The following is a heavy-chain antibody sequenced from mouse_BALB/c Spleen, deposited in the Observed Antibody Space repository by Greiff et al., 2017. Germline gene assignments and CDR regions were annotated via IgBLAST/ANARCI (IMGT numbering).Heavy chain of an antibody. J-gene: IGHJ4*01. CDR3: ARVGYSAMDY. V-gene: IGHV5-6-5*01. Sequence: EVKLVESGGGLVKPGGSLKLSCAASGFTFSSYAMSWVRQTPEKRLEWVASISSGGSTYYPDSVKGRFTISRDNARNILYLQMSSLRSEDTAMYYCARVGYSAMDYWGQGTSVTVSS. CDR2: ISSGGST. CDR1: GFTFSSYA.